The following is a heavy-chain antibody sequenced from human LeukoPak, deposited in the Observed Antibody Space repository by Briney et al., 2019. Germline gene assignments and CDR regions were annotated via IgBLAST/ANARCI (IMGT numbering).Heavy chain of an antibody. V-gene: IGHV4-59*01. Sequence: PSETLSLTCTVSGGSISGYYWSWIRQPPGKGLEFIGYIYHNGDANYNPSLKSRVTMSVVTPKNQFSLKVSSMTAADTAVYYCGRHNRGYDLFERWGQGTLVTVSS. CDR1: GGSISGYY. J-gene: IGHJ4*02. D-gene: IGHD5-12*01. CDR3: GRHNRGYDLFER. CDR2: IYHNGDA.